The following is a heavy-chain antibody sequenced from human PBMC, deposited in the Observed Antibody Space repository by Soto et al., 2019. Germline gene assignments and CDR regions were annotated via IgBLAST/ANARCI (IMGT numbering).Heavy chain of an antibody. J-gene: IGHJ3*01. V-gene: IGHV1-18*01. Sequence: QVQLVQSGGEVKNPGASVKVSCKPSGYTFTSHGLSWVRQAPGQGLEWMGWISTYNGKTDYAQKFQGRITMTADTRTTTGYMELRSLRSDDTAVYYCARLLTEGATFREDAFDLWGQGTKVTVSS. CDR1: GYTFTSHG. CDR3: ARLLTEGATFREDAFDL. CDR2: ISTYNGKT. D-gene: IGHD1-26*01.